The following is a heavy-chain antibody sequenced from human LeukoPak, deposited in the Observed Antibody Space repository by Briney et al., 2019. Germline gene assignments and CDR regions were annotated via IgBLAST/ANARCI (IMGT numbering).Heavy chain of an antibody. Sequence: PSETLSLTCTVSGGSISSYYWSWIRQPPGKGLEWIGYIYYSGSTNYNPSLKSRVTISVDTSKNQFSLKLSSVTAADTAVYYCARGYSSSGWYYYYYYMDVWGKGTTVTVSS. CDR1: GGSISSYY. CDR3: ARGYSSSGWYYYYYYMDV. CDR2: IYYSGST. V-gene: IGHV4-59*01. J-gene: IGHJ6*03. D-gene: IGHD6-19*01.